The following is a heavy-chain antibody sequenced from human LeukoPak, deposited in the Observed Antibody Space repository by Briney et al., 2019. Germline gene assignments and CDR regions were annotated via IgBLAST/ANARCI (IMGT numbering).Heavy chain of an antibody. Sequence: GGSLRLSCAASGFTFSSYAMSWVRQAPGKGLEWVSAISGSGGSTYYADFVKGRFTISRDNSKNTLYLQMNSLRAEDTAVYYCATRYSSSSFDYWGQGTLVTVSS. CDR3: ATRYSSSSFDY. CDR2: ISGSGGST. V-gene: IGHV3-23*01. CDR1: GFTFSSYA. D-gene: IGHD6-6*01. J-gene: IGHJ4*02.